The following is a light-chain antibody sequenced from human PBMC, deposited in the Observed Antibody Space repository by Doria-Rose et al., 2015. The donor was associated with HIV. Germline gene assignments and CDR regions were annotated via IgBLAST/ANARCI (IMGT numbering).Light chain of an antibody. J-gene: IGKJ1*01. CDR3: HQYGTSWT. Sequence: TQSPGTLSLSPGERATLSCRASQRFSRTYLAWYQQKSGQAPSLLIYDGSTRATGIPDRFSASGSGTDFPLTINRLEPEDFALYYCHQYGTSWTFGQGTKVEI. V-gene: IGKV3-20*01. CDR1: QRFSRTY. CDR2: DGS.